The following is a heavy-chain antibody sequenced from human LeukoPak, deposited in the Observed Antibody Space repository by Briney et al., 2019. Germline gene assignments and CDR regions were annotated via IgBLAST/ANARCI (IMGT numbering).Heavy chain of an antibody. CDR3: ARGAAYCSGGSCYSPDDYKYHMDV. D-gene: IGHD2-15*01. CDR1: GYSFTSYG. J-gene: IGHJ6*03. CDR2: IIPIFGTA. V-gene: IGHV1-69*13. Sequence: ASVKVSCKASGYSFTSYGISWVRQAPGQGLEWMGGIIPIFGTANYAQKFQGRVTITADESTTTAYMELSSLRSEDTAVYYCARGAAYCSGGSCYSPDDYKYHMDVWGKGTTVTISS.